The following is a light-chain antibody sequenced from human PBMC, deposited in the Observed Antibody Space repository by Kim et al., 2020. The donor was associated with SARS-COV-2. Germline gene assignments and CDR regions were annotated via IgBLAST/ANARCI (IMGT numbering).Light chain of an antibody. CDR2: RDS. CDR1: KLGEKY. CDR3: QTWDSSGV. Sequence: VSVSPGKTASITCSGDKLGEKYTCWSQQRPGQSPVLVIYRDSRRPSGIPEGFSGCNSENTATLTISGTQARDEADYYCQTWDSSGVFGGGTQLTVL. V-gene: IGLV3-1*01. J-gene: IGLJ2*01.